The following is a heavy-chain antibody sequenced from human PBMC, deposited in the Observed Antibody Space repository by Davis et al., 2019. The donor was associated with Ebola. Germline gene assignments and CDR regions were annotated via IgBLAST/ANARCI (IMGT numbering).Heavy chain of an antibody. J-gene: IGHJ3*01. V-gene: IGHV6-1*01. CDR1: GDSVSSKIAA. CDR3: VKSYYLDYFDL. CDR2: TYLRSTWYT. Sequence: MPSETLSLTCALSGDSVSSKIAAWNWIRQSTSRGLEWLGRTYLRSTWYTDYAVSLKGRITLNTDTSKNLFSLHLTSVTPEDTAVYYCVKSYYLDYFDLWGQGTMVTVSS. D-gene: IGHD3-10*01.